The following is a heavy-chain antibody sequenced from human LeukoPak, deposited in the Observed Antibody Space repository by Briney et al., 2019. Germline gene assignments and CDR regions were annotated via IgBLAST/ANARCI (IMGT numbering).Heavy chain of an antibody. CDR1: GYTFTSYY. CDR2: INPSGGST. D-gene: IGHD5-18*01. CDR3: ARHLAGFTYGRAVDY. V-gene: IGHV1-46*01. J-gene: IGHJ4*02. Sequence: ASVKVSCKASGYTFTSYYMHWVRQAPGQGLEWMGIINPSGGSTSYAQEFQGRVTMTRDTSTSTVYMELSSLRSEDTAVYYCARHLAGFTYGRAVDYWGQGTLVTVSS.